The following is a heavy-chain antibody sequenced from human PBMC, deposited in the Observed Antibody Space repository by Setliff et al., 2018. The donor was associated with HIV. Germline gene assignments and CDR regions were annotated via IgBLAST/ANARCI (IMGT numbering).Heavy chain of an antibody. CDR3: AKKGRYYYGSGVTTDYFDD. CDR1: DGSISNYY. V-gene: IGHV4-59*04. D-gene: IGHD3-10*01. J-gene: IGHJ4*02. Sequence: PSETLSLTCTVSDGSISNYYWSWIRQPPGKGLEWIGYISYSGSTYYNPSLKSRVTISVDTSKNQFSLKLSSVTAADTAVYYCAKKGRYYYGSGVTTDYFDDWGQGTPVTVSS. CDR2: ISYSGST.